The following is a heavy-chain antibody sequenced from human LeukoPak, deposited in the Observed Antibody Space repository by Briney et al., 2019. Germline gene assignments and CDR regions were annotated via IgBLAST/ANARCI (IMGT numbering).Heavy chain of an antibody. Sequence: QPGASLGLSCAASGFTFSNYAMSWVRQAPGKGLEWVSAIVGSGGSTYYADSVKGRFSISRDNSKNTLFLQMNSLRVEDTALYYCSKWGDYDVLTGYYDSDFWGQGTLVTVSS. CDR2: IVGSGGST. J-gene: IGHJ4*02. D-gene: IGHD3-9*01. V-gene: IGHV3-23*01. CDR1: GFTFSNYA. CDR3: SKWGDYDVLTGYYDSDF.